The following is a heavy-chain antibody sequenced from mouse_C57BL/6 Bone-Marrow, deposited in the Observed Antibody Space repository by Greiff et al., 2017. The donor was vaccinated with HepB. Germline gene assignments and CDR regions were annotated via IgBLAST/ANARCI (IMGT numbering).Heavy chain of an antibody. D-gene: IGHD2-2*01. CDR2: IYPGSGST. CDR3: ARREWLPGYAMDY. CDR1: GYTFTSYW. Sequence: QVQLQQPGAELVKPGASVKMSCTASGYTFTSYWITWVKQRPGQGLEWIGDIYPGSGSTNYNEKFKSKATLTVDTSSSTAYMQLSSLTSEDSAVYYCARREWLPGYAMDYWGQGTSVTVSS. J-gene: IGHJ4*01. V-gene: IGHV1-55*01.